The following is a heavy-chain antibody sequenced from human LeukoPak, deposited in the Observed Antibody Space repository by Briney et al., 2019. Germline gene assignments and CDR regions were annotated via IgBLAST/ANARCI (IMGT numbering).Heavy chain of an antibody. V-gene: IGHV3-33*01. CDR3: ARDSEGIQLHFDY. CDR2: IWYDGSNK. D-gene: IGHD5-18*01. J-gene: IGHJ4*02. CDR1: GFTFSSYG. Sequence: PGGSLRLSCAASGFTFSSYGMHWVRQAPGKGLEWVAVIWYDGSNKYYADSVKGRFTISRDNSKNTLYLQMNSLRPEDTAVYYCARDSEGIQLHFDYWGQGTLVTVSS.